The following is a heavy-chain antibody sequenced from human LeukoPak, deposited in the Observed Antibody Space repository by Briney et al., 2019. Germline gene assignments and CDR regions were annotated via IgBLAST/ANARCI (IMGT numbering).Heavy chain of an antibody. V-gene: IGHV4-59*08. CDR3: AGVRSMVGWRSFDY. D-gene: IGHD2-15*01. Sequence: NSSETLSLTCTVSGSISSYYWSWIRQPPGKGLEWIGHSYYTGSPNYNPSLKSRVTISVDTPKNQFSLKLSSVTAADTAVYYCAGVRSMVGWRSFDYWGQGTLVTVSS. J-gene: IGHJ4*02. CDR2: SYYTGSP. CDR1: GSISSYY.